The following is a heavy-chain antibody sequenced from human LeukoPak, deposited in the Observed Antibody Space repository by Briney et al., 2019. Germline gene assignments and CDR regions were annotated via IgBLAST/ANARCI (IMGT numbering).Heavy chain of an antibody. J-gene: IGHJ4*02. V-gene: IGHV4-39*01. CDR2: FYYSGST. Sequence: NPSETLSLTCTVSGGLISSSSYYWGWIRRPPEKGLEWIGSFYYSGSTYYHPSLKSRVTISVDTSKNQFSLNLSSVTAADTAVYYCARGRQQLKGFDYWGQGTLVTVSS. CDR1: GGLISSSSYY. CDR3: ARGRQQLKGFDY. D-gene: IGHD6-13*01.